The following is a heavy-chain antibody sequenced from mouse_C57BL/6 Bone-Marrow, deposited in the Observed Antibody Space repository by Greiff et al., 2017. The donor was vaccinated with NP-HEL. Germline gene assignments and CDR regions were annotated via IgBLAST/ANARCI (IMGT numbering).Heavy chain of an antibody. Sequence: EVKLVESEGGLVQPGSSMKLSCTASGFTFSDYYMAWVRQVPEKGLEWVANINYDGSSTYYLDSLKSRFIISRDNAKNILYLQMSSLKSEDTATYYCARDGDYGAGFAYWGQGTLVTVSA. CDR2: INYDGSST. J-gene: IGHJ3*01. CDR1: GFTFSDYY. D-gene: IGHD2-4*01. V-gene: IGHV5-16*01. CDR3: ARDGDYGAGFAY.